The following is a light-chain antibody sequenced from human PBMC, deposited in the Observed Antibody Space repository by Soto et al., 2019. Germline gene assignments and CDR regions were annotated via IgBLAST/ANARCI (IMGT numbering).Light chain of an antibody. CDR2: DDS. J-gene: IGLJ1*01. CDR3: SSFAATHPYI. V-gene: IGLV3-21*02. Sequence: SYELTQPPTVSVAPGQTARITCGGNNIASKSVHWYQQKPGQAPVLVVYDDSDRPSGVPDRFSGSKSGNTASLTISGLQDEDEADYYCSSFAATHPYIFGTGTKVTVL. CDR1: NIASKS.